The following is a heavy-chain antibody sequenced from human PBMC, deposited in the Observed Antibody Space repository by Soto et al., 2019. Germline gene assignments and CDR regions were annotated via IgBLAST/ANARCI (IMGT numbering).Heavy chain of an antibody. CDR2: ISGSGGST. CDR3: AKENYYDSSGYLTDV. J-gene: IGHJ6*02. D-gene: IGHD3-22*01. CDR1: RFTFSSYA. V-gene: IGHV3-23*01. Sequence: GGFLRRSCGASRFTFSSYAMSWDRQARGKGLEWVSAISGSGGSTYYADSVKGRFTISRDNSKNTLYLQMNSLRAEDTAVYYCAKENYYDSSGYLTDVWGQGTTVTVSS.